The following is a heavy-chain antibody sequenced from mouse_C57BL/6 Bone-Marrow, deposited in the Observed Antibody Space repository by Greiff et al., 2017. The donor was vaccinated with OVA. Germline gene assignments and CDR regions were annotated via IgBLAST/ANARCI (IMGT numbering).Heavy chain of an antibody. D-gene: IGHD1-1*01. CDR2: IHPSDSDT. J-gene: IGHJ1*03. CDR3: AIWGYGSYWYFDV. CDR1: GYTFPSYW. V-gene: IGHV1-74*01. Sequence: VKLQQPGAELVKPGASVKVSCKASGYTFPSYWMHWVKQRPGQGLEWIGRIHPSDSDTNYNQKFKGKATLTVDKSSSPAYMQLSSLTSEDSAVYYCAIWGYGSYWYFDVWGTGTTVTVSS.